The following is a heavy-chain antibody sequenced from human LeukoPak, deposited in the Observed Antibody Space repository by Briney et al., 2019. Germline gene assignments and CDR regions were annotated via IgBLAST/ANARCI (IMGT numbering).Heavy chain of an antibody. CDR3: ARVHYNTAMVDIDY. J-gene: IGHJ4*02. V-gene: IGHV3-48*03. CDR2: ISSSGSTI. D-gene: IGHD5-18*01. Sequence: GGSLRLSCAASGFTFSSYEMHWVRQAPGKGLEWISYISSSGSTIYYADSVKGRFTISRDNGKNSLYLQMNSQRAEDTAVYYCARVHYNTAMVDIDYWGQGTLVTVSS. CDR1: GFTFSSYE.